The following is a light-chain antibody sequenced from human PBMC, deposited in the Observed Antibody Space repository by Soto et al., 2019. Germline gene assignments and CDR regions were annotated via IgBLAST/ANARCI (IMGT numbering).Light chain of an antibody. J-gene: IGLJ1*01. CDR1: SSDVGNYNY. V-gene: IGLV2-14*01. CDR3: QSYDSSSYV. CDR2: NVN. Sequence: QSVLTQSASVSGSPGQSITISCTGTSSDVGNYNYVSWYQQHPGEVPKLIIFNVNNRPSGVSNRFSGSKSGTSASLTITGLQAEDDADYYCQSYDSSSYVFGTGTKVTVL.